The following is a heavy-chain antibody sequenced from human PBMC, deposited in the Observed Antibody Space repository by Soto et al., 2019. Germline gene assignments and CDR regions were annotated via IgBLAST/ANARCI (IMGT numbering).Heavy chain of an antibody. CDR3: ARGNRFLEWSSGMDV. V-gene: IGHV3-21*01. J-gene: IGHJ6*02. CDR1: GFTFSSYS. CDR2: ISSSSSYI. D-gene: IGHD3-3*01. Sequence: GGSLRLSCAASGFTFSSYSMNWVRQAPGKGLEWVSSISSSSSYIYYADSVKGRFTISRDNAKNSLYLQMNSLRAEDTAVYYCARGNRFLEWSSGMDVWGQGTTVTVSS.